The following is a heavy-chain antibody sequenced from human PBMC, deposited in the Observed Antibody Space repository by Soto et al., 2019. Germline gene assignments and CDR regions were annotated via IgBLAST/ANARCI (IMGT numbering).Heavy chain of an antibody. V-gene: IGHV3-11*01. D-gene: IGHD1-1*01. J-gene: IGHJ4*02. CDR2: ISSSGSAI. CDR1: GFSLSDSY. CDR3: ARMFSRYDPLYYFDY. Sequence: QVQLLESGGGLVKPGGSLRLSCAASGFSLSDSYMSWIRQAPGKGLEWISSISSSGSAIYFADSVRGRFTISRDYAKNTIYLQMNSLRAEDTAVYYCARMFSRYDPLYYFDYWGQGTLVTVSS.